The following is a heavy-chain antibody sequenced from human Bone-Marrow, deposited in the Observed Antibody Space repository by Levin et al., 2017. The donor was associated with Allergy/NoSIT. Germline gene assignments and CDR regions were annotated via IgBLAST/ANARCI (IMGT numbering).Heavy chain of an antibody. J-gene: IGHJ6*02. CDR2: VWYDGTDK. CDR3: ARDPGGDDQTDGMDV. CDR1: GFTFTNYG. V-gene: IGHV3-33*01. D-gene: IGHD3-10*01. Sequence: GGSLRLSCVASGFTFTNYGIHWVRQAPGKGLEWVAVVWYDGTDKKYADSVKGRFTISRDNSKNTVYLQMESLRGEDTAVYYCARDPGGDDQTDGMDVWGQGTTVTVSS.